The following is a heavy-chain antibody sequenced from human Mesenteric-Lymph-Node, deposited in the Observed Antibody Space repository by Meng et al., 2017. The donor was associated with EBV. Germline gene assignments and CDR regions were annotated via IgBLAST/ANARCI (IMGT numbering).Heavy chain of an antibody. D-gene: IGHD2-15*01. J-gene: IGHJ5*02. CDR2: IYYSGTT. CDR3: ARTEIYCSGGSCYSTWIDT. CDR1: GVSVGSGNYY. Sequence: QVQLQEADSGLVMPSETLSLTCTVSGVSVGSGNYYWTWIRQPPGKGLEWIGHIYYSGTTNYNPSLKSRLTISVDASKRQFSLKLRSVTAADTAVYYCARTEIYCSGGSCYSTWIDTWGQGTLVTVYS. V-gene: IGHV4-61*01.